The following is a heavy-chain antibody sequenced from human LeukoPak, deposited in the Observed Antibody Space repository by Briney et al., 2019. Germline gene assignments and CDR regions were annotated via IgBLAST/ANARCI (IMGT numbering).Heavy chain of an antibody. CDR3: ASEDELERTLRDY. CDR2: IIPILGIA. V-gene: IGHV1-69*02. J-gene: IGHJ4*02. D-gene: IGHD1-1*01. Sequence: SVKVSCKASGGTFSSYTISWVRQAPGQGLEWMGRIIPILGIANYAQKFQGRVTITADKSTSTAYMELSSLRSEDTAVYYCASEDELERTLRDYWGQGTLVTVSS. CDR1: GGTFSSYT.